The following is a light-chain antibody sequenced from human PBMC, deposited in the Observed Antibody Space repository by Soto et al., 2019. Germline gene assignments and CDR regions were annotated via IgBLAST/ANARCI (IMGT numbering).Light chain of an antibody. J-gene: IGKJ1*01. CDR1: QSISGY. V-gene: IGKV1-39*01. CDR3: QQSYSSPWT. Sequence: DIQMTQSPSSLSASLRDRVTITCRASQSISGYLNWYQQKPGKAPKLLIYAASSLQSGVPSRFSGSGSGTDFTLTISSLQPEDFATYYCQQSYSSPWTLGRGTKVEIK. CDR2: AAS.